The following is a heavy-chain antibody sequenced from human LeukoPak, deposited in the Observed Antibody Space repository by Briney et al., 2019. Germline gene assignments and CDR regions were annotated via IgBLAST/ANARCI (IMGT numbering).Heavy chain of an antibody. Sequence: GGSLRLSCAASEFTFSSYWMSWVRQAPGKGLEWVANIKQDGGQIYYLDSVKGRFTVSRGNAKNSLYLQMNSLRAEDTAVYYCARLGARQMLEYWGQGTLVTVSS. CDR3: ARLGARQMLEY. CDR1: EFTFSSYW. CDR2: IKQDGGQI. D-gene: IGHD4-17*01. J-gene: IGHJ4*02. V-gene: IGHV3-7*01.